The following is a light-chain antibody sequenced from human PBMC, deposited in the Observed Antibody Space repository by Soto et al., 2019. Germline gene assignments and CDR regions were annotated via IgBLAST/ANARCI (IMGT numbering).Light chain of an antibody. CDR3: QQYGGSPIT. V-gene: IGKV3-20*01. J-gene: IGKJ5*01. CDR1: QTFSTSY. Sequence: EIVLTQSPCPLSLSPGERATLSCRASQTFSTSYLAWYQQKPGQAPRLLIYGSSSRATGIPDRFSGHGSGTDFTLTISRLEPEDFAVYYCQQYGGSPITFGQGTRLEIK. CDR2: GSS.